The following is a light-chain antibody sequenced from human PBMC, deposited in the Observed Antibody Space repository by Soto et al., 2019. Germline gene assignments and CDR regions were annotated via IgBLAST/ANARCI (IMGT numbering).Light chain of an antibody. J-gene: IGKJ1*01. CDR3: QQYKSWRT. CDR2: GAS. V-gene: IGKV3-15*01. CDR1: QSIDSK. Sequence: ILMTQSPTSLSVSLGERATISCRASQSIDSKLNWYQQRPGQAPRLLIYGASTRDTGIPARFSGSGSGTEFTLTISGLQSEYFGVYYCQQYKSWRTFGQGTKVDIK.